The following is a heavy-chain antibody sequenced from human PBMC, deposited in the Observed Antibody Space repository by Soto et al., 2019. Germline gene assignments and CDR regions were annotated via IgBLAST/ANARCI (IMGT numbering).Heavy chain of an antibody. V-gene: IGHV3-30-3*01. CDR1: GFTFSSYA. CDR3: ARSSHYVLRFLEWLLSPFDY. CDR2: ISYDGSNK. D-gene: IGHD3-3*01. J-gene: IGHJ4*02. Sequence: GGSLRLSCAASGFTFSSYAMHWVRQAPGKGLEWVAVISYDGSNKYYADSVKGRFTISRDNSKNTLYLQMNSLRAEDTAVYYCARSSHYVLRFLEWLLSPFDYWGQGTLVTVSS.